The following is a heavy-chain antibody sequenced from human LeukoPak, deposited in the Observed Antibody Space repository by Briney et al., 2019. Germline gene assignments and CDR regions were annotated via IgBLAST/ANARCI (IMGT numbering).Heavy chain of an antibody. Sequence: PSETLSLTCTVSGGSISSSSYYWGWIRQPPGKGLEWIGSIYYSGSTYYNPSLKSRVTISVDTSKNQFSLKLSSVTAADTAVYYCARQDFWSGYYRPEGSYYFDYWGQGTLVTVSS. J-gene: IGHJ4*02. D-gene: IGHD3-3*01. V-gene: IGHV4-39*01. CDR1: GGSISSSSYY. CDR2: IYYSGST. CDR3: ARQDFWSGYYRPEGSYYFDY.